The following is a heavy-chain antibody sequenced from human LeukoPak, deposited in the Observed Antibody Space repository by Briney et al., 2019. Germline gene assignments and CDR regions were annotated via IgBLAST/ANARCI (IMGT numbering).Heavy chain of an antibody. CDR2: IFYSGST. J-gene: IGHJ3*02. CDR1: GGSISSSSYY. V-gene: IGHV4-39*07. D-gene: IGHD3-22*01. CDR3: ARDRSSGYYSDAFDI. Sequence: PSETLSLTCTVSGGSISSSSYYWSWIRQPPGKGLEWIGSIFYSGSTYYNPSLRSRVTVSVDTSKNQFSLKLSSVTAADTAVYYCARDRSSGYYSDAFDIWGQGTMVTVSS.